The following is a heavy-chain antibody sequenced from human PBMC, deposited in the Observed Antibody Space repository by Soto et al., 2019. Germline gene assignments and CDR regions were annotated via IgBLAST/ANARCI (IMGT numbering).Heavy chain of an antibody. J-gene: IGHJ3*02. D-gene: IGHD3-10*01. CDR3: ARDGPMDRAFDI. V-gene: IGHV1-18*01. CDR1: GYTFTSYG. Sequence: QVQLVQSGAEVKKPGASVKVSCKASGYTFTSYGISWVRQAPGQGLEWMGWISAYNGNTNYAQKLRVTMTTDTSASTSYIELRSLRSDDTAVYYCARDGPMDRAFDIWGQWTMVTVSS. CDR2: ISAYNGNT.